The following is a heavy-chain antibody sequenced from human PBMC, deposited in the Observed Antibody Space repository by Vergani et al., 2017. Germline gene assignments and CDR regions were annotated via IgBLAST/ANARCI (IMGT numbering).Heavy chain of an antibody. CDR2: ISGSGGST. Sequence: EVQLVESGGGLVQPGGSLRLSCAASGFTFSSYAMSWFRQAPGKGLEWVSAISGSGGSTYYADSVKGRLTISRDNSKNTLYLKMNSLRAEDTALYYCAKGARLIVATTEELFTWGQGTLVTVSS. CDR1: GFTFSSYA. V-gene: IGHV3-23*04. D-gene: IGHD5-12*01. J-gene: IGHJ4*02. CDR3: AKGARLIVATTEELFT.